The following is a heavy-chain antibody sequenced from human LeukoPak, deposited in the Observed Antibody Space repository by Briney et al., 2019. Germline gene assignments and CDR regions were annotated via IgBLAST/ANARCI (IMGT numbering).Heavy chain of an antibody. Sequence: ASVKVSCKASGGTFSSYAISWVRQAPGHGLEWMGGIIPIFGTANYAQKFQGRVTITTDESTSTAYMELSSLRSEDTAVYYRARDRDFWSGYNYWGQGTLVTVSS. CDR1: GGTFSSYA. CDR2: IIPIFGTA. V-gene: IGHV1-69*05. D-gene: IGHD3-3*01. J-gene: IGHJ4*02. CDR3: ARDRDFWSGYNY.